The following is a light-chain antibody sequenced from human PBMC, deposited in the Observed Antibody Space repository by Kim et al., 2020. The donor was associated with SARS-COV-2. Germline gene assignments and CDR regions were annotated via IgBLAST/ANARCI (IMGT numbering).Light chain of an antibody. Sequence: PASRSCRSSQSLAYSDGNTYLSWFQQRPGQSPRRLIYKVSNRDSGVPDRLSGSGSDTDFTLKISRVEAEDVGVYYCMQGTHWPLYTFGQGTKLEIK. CDR3: MQGTHWPLYT. J-gene: IGKJ2*01. CDR2: KVS. V-gene: IGKV2-30*01. CDR1: QSLAYSDGNTY.